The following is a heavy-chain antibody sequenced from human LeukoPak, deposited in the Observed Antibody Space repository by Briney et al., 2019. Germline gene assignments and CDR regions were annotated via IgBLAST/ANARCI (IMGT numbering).Heavy chain of an antibody. CDR3: AKPFVGAAGDGDY. CDR2: ISGSGGST. D-gene: IGHD6-13*01. J-gene: IGHJ4*02. V-gene: IGHV3-23*01. CDR1: GFTFSSSA. Sequence: GRSLRLSCAASGFTFSSSAMSWVRQAPGKGLELVSAISGSGGSTYYADSVKGRFTISRDNSKNTLYLQMNSLRAEDTAVYYCAKPFVGAAGDGDYWGQGTLVTVSS.